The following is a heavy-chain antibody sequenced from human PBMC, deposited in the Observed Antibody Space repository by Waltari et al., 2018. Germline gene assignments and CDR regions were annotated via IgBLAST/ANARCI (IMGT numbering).Heavy chain of an antibody. CDR3: ARGGAVRPWGSDR. CDR1: GGCTGNFY. CDR2: ISPTGGV. D-gene: IGHD6-6*01. Sequence: QVQLQESGPGLGKPSETLSLTSNVSGGCTGNFYWTWIRQPAGKRLEWLGRISPTGGVNYNPSLKSRVTMSLDMSKNQFSLRLKSVTAADTALYFCARGGAVRPWGSDRWGQGTLVTVSS. V-gene: IGHV4-4*07. J-gene: IGHJ5*02.